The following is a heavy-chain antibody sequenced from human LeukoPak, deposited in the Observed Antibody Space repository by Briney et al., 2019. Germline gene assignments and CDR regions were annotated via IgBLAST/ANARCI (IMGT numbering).Heavy chain of an antibody. CDR3: AREYYDSSGYSSLSAFDI. CDR1: GGTFSSYA. Sequence: GASVKVSCKASGGTFSSYAISWVRQAPGQGLEWMGGIIPIFGTANYAQKFQGRVTITADESTCTAYMELSSLRSEDTAVYYCAREYYDSSGYSSLSAFDIWGQGTMVTVSS. J-gene: IGHJ3*02. CDR2: IIPIFGTA. V-gene: IGHV1-69*13. D-gene: IGHD3-22*01.